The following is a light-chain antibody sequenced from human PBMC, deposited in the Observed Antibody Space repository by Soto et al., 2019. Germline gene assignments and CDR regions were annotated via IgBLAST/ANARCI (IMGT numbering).Light chain of an antibody. CDR3: QQSYSSPWT. J-gene: IGKJ1*01. V-gene: IGKV1-39*01. CDR1: QTIHRY. Sequence: DIQMAQSPSSLSASVGDRVTISCRASQTIHRYLNWYQKKQGKAPSVLIYAASSLQSGVPSRFSGSGSGTEFTLTISSRQPEDFATYYCQQSYSSPWTFGQGTTVDVK. CDR2: AAS.